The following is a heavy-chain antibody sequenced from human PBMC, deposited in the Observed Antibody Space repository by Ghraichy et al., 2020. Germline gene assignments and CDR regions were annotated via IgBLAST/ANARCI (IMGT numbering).Heavy chain of an antibody. D-gene: IGHD3-16*01. CDR3: AGRVITFGGAPSYYFDY. J-gene: IGHJ4*02. Sequence: SETLSLTCTVSGGSISSSSYYWGWIRQPPGKGLEWIGSIYYSGSTYYNPSLKSRVTISVDTSKNQFSLKLSSVTAADTAVYYCAGRVITFGGAPSYYFDYWGQGTLVTVSS. CDR2: IYYSGST. CDR1: GGSISSSSYY. V-gene: IGHV4-39*07.